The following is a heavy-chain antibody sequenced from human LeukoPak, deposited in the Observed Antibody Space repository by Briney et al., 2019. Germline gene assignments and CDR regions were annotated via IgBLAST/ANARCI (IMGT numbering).Heavy chain of an antibody. CDR1: GGSFSGYY. CDR2: INHSGST. Sequence: SETLSLTCAVYGGSFSGYYWSWIRQPPEKGLEWIGEINHSGSTNYNPSLKSRVTISVDTSKNQFSLKLSSVTAADTAVYYCARAARLAYCGGDCPRYYYYYGMDVWGQGTTVTVSS. J-gene: IGHJ6*02. V-gene: IGHV4-34*01. CDR3: ARAARLAYCGGDCPRYYYYYGMDV. D-gene: IGHD2-21*02.